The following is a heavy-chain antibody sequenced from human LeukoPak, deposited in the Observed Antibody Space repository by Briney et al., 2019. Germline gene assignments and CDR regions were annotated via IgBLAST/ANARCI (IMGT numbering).Heavy chain of an antibody. CDR2: IYTSVST. Sequence: SETLSLTCTISGGSMSSYYWNWIRQPAGKGLEWIGRIYTSVSTKYNPSLKSRVTMSVDTSKNQVSLKLSSVTAADTAIYYCARSSSWFFDYWGQGTLVTVSS. CDR3: ARSSSWFFDY. D-gene: IGHD6-13*01. J-gene: IGHJ4*02. V-gene: IGHV4-4*07. CDR1: GGSMSSYY.